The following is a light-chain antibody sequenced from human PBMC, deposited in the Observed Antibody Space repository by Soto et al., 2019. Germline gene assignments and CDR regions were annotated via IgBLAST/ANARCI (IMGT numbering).Light chain of an antibody. V-gene: IGKV3-11*01. CDR1: QSISSY. CDR2: DAS. CDR3: HQRSTGKFT. J-gene: IGKJ3*01. Sequence: EIVLTQSPATLSLSPGERATLSCRASQSISSYLAWYQQKPDQAPRLLIYDASNRATGIPARFSGSGSGTDFTLTISSLEPEDFAVYYCHQRSTGKFTFVPGTKVDIK.